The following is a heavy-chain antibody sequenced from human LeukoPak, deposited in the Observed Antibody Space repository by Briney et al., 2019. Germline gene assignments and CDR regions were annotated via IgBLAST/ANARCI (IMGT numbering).Heavy chain of an antibody. Sequence: SVKVSCKASGGTFSSYAISWVRQAPGQGLEWMGGIIPIFGTANYAQKFPGRVPITTDQSTSTAYLELSSLRSEDTAVYYCARGPIGYCSGGSCYSANFDYWGQGTLVTVSS. CDR2: IIPIFGTA. V-gene: IGHV1-69*05. D-gene: IGHD2-15*01. CDR3: ARGPIGYCSGGSCYSANFDY. CDR1: GGTFSSYA. J-gene: IGHJ4*02.